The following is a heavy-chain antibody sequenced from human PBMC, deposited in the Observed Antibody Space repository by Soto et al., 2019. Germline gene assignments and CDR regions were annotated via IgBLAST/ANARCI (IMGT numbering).Heavy chain of an antibody. Sequence: NVSFKASGGTFSSYAISWVRQAPGQGLEWMGGIIPIFGTANYAQKFQFRVTITADESTSTDEIELSSLRSEDTDVYYCDSERSSGSIVGYYFYYWG. D-gene: IGHD3-10*01. V-gene: IGHV1-69*01. J-gene: IGHJ4*01. CDR3: DSERSSGSIVGYYFYY. CDR1: GGTFSSYA. CDR2: IIPIFGTA.